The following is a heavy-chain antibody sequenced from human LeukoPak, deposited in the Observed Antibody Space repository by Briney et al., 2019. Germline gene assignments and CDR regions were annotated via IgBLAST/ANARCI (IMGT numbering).Heavy chain of an antibody. V-gene: IGHV4-30-4*01. J-gene: IGHJ5*02. Sequence: PSQTLSLTCTVSGGSISSGDYYWSWIRQPPGKGLEWIGYIYYSGSTYYNPSLKSRVTISVDTSKNQFSLKLSSVTAADTAVYYCARSSDYGIWFDPWGQGTLVTVSS. CDR2: IYYSGST. CDR1: GGSISSGDYY. CDR3: ARSSDYGIWFDP. D-gene: IGHD4-17*01.